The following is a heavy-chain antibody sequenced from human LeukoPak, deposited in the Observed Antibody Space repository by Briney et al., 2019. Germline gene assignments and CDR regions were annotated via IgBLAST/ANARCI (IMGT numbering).Heavy chain of an antibody. CDR1: GGTFSSYA. Sequence: SVKVSCKASGGTFSSYAISWVRQAPGQGLEWMGRIIPILGIANYAQKFQGRVTITADKSTSTAYMELSSLRSEDTAVYYCATANVLRYFDWLLNGLYYFDYWGQGTLVTVSS. D-gene: IGHD3-9*01. CDR2: IIPILGIA. J-gene: IGHJ4*02. CDR3: ATANVLRYFDWLLNGLYYFDY. V-gene: IGHV1-69*04.